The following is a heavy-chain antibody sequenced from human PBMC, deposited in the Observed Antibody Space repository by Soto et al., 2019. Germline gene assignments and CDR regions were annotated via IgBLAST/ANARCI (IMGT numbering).Heavy chain of an antibody. J-gene: IGHJ6*02. CDR1: GFTVSSNY. CDR2: IYSGGST. CDR3: ARRYCSSTSCLIYGMDV. V-gene: IGHV3-53*01. D-gene: IGHD2-2*01. Sequence: PGGSLRLSCAASGFTVSSNYMSWVRQAPGKGLEWVSVIYSGGSTYYADSVKGRFTISRDNSKNTLYLQMNSLRAEDTAVYYCARRYCSSTSCLIYGMDVWGQGTTVTVSS.